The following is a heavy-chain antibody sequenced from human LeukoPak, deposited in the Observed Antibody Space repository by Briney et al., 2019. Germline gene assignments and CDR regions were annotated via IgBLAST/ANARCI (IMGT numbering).Heavy chain of an antibody. Sequence: SETLSLTCTVSGGSISSFYWSWIRQPPGKGLEWIGYIYHSGSTNYNPSLKSRVTISVDSSKNQFSLRLSSVTGADTAVYFCARHIGIVGLRGFDFWGQGTLVTVSS. V-gene: IGHV4-59*08. CDR2: IYHSGST. CDR1: GGSISSFY. D-gene: IGHD3-16*01. CDR3: ARHIGIVGLRGFDF. J-gene: IGHJ4*02.